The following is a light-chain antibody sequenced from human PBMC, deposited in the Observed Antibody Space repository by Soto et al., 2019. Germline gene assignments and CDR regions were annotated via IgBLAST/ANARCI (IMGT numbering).Light chain of an antibody. J-gene: IGKJ1*01. CDR2: GAS. Sequence: EIGLTQSPGTLSLSPGEGATLSCRASQSISSSFLVWYQQKRGQAPRLLIHGASNRATGIPDRFSGSGSGTDFTLTITRLEPEDFAVYYCQQYGGSPRTFGQGTKVDIK. CDR3: QQYGGSPRT. CDR1: QSISSSF. V-gene: IGKV3-20*01.